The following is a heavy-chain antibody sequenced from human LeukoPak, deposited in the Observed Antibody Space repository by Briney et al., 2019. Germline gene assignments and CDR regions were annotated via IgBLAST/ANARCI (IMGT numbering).Heavy chain of an antibody. V-gene: IGHV3-23*01. Sequence: GGSLRLSCAASGFTFSSSAMSWVRDAPGKGLEWVSNISGSCSGGSTYYADSVKGRFTISRDNSKNTLYLQMNSLGAEDTAVYYCAKSGYIRFDYWGQGTLVTVSS. J-gene: IGHJ4*02. CDR1: GFTFSSSA. CDR2: ISGSCSGGST. D-gene: IGHD2-2*02. CDR3: AKSGYIRFDY.